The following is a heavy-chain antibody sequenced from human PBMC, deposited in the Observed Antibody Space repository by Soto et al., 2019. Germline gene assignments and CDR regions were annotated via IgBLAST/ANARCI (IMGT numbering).Heavy chain of an antibody. CDR2: ISYDGSNK. J-gene: IGHJ3*02. D-gene: IGHD6-19*01. CDR3: AKDQFGYSSVGAFDI. Sequence: QVQLVASGGGVVQPGRSLRLSCAASGFTFSSYGMHWVRQAPGKGLEWVAVISYDGSNKYYADSVKGRFTISRDNSKNTLYLQMNSLRAEDTAVYYCAKDQFGYSSVGAFDIWGQGTMVTVSS. V-gene: IGHV3-30*18. CDR1: GFTFSSYG.